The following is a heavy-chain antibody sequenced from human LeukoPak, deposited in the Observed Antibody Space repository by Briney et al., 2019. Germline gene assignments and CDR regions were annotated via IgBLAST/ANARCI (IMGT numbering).Heavy chain of an antibody. Sequence: GGSLRLSCAASGFTFSSYWMSWVRQAPGKGLEWVSAISASGGSSYYADSVRGRFTISRDISNNMVYLQMSSLRAEDTAVYYCAKHYDSGSYSFFDYWGRGTLVTVSS. J-gene: IGHJ4*02. CDR2: ISASGGSS. V-gene: IGHV3-23*01. D-gene: IGHD3-10*01. CDR3: AKHYDSGSYSFFDY. CDR1: GFTFSSYW.